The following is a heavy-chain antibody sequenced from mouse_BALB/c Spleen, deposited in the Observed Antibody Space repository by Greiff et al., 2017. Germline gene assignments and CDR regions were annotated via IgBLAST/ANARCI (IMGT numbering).Heavy chain of an antibody. CDR1: GYSITSDYA. CDR2: ISYSGST. J-gene: IGHJ1*01. CDR3: ARWGYGSSHRYFDV. Sequence: VQLKESGPGLVKPSQSLSLTCTVTGYSITSDYAWNWIRQFPGNKLEWMGYISYSGSTSYNPSLKSRISITRDTSKNQFFLQLNSVTTEDTATYYCARWGYGSSHRYFDVWGAGTTVTVSS. D-gene: IGHD1-1*01. V-gene: IGHV3-2*02.